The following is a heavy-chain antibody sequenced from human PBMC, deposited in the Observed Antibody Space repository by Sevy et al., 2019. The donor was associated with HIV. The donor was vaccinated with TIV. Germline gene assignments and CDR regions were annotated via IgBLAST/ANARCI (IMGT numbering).Heavy chain of an antibody. Sequence: ASVKVCCAAFGYTFTTYDINWVRQAPGQGLEWMGWMSPNTGATGFAQKFQGRVTLTRNKSITTAYMELSSLTYEDTAIYYCARGGNGDFWSYEYYYYGMDVWGQGTTVTVSS. V-gene: IGHV1-8*01. CDR2: MSPNTGAT. D-gene: IGHD3-3*01. J-gene: IGHJ6*02. CDR1: GYTFTTYD. CDR3: ARGGNGDFWSYEYYYYGMDV.